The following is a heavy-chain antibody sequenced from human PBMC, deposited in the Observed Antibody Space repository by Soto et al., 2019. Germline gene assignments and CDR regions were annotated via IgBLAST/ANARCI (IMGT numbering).Heavy chain of an antibody. J-gene: IGHJ6*02. CDR2: ISAYNGNT. CDR3: ARDYCSSTSCYENYYYGMDV. D-gene: IGHD2-2*01. CDR1: GYTFTSYG. V-gene: IGHV1-18*01. Sequence: ASVKVSCKASGYTFTSYGISWVRQAPGQGLEWMGWISAYNGNTNYAQKLQGRVTMTTDTSTSTAYMELRSLRSDDTAVYYCARDYCSSTSCYENYYYGMDVWGQGTTVNVSS.